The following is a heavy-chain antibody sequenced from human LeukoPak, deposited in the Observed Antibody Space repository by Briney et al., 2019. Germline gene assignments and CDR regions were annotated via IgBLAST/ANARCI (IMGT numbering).Heavy chain of an antibody. CDR3: ARGGYSYGHFDY. Sequence: GGSLRLSCAGTGFSVSTNYMSWVRQAPGKGLEWVSSISSSSSYIYYADSVKGRFTISRDNAKNSLYLQMNSLRAEDTAVYYCARGGYSYGHFDYWGQGTLVTVSS. CDR1: GFSVSTNY. CDR2: ISSSSSYI. D-gene: IGHD5-18*01. V-gene: IGHV3-21*01. J-gene: IGHJ4*02.